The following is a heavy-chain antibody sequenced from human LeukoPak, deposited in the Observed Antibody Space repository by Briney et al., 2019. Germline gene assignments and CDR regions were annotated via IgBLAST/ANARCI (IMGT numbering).Heavy chain of an antibody. V-gene: IGHV3-21*01. D-gene: IGHD3-10*01. J-gene: IGHJ3*02. CDR3: ARANYGSGTNYKGDAFDI. CDR2: ISSGSGYI. Sequence: GGSLRLSCAASGFTFSTYPMNWARQAPGKGLEWVSSISSGSGYIYYADSVKGRFTISRDNAKNSLYLQMNSLRAEDTAVYYCARANYGSGTNYKGDAFDIWGQGTLVTVSS. CDR1: GFTFSTYP.